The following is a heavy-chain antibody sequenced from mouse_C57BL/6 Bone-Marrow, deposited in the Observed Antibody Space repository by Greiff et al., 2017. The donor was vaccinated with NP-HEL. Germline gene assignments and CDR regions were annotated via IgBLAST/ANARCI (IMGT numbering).Heavy chain of an antibody. D-gene: IGHD1-1*01. CDR1: GYTFTSYW. V-gene: IGHV1-69*01. CDR2: IDPSDSYT. CDR3: AREGIYYYGSNYLPDY. J-gene: IGHJ4*01. Sequence: QVQLQQPGAELVMPGASVKLSCKASGYTFTSYWMHWVKQRPGQGLEWIGEIDPSDSYTNYNPKFKGKSTLTVDKSSNTAYIQASILTFEDSAVYYCAREGIYYYGSNYLPDYWGQGTSVTVTS.